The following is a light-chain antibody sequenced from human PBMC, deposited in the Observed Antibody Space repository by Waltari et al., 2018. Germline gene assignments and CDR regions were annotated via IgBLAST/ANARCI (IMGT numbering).Light chain of an antibody. V-gene: IGKV1-5*03. J-gene: IGKJ4*01. CDR2: KAS. Sequence: DIQLTQSPSTLSASVGDRVTITCRASQSISSWLAWYQQKPGLPPKLLIHKASTLQTAVPSRFSGSGSGTEFTLTISGLQPDDFATYYCHQYTTYSSLTFGGGTEVEVK. CDR1: QSISSW. CDR3: HQYTTYSSLT.